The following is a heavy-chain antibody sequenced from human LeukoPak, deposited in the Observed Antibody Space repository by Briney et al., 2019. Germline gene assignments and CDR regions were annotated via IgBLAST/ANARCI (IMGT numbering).Heavy chain of an antibody. D-gene: IGHD3-10*01. CDR2: INPNSGGT. Sequence: ASVKVSCKASGYTFTGYYMHWVRQAPGQGLEWMGWINPNSGGTNYAQKFQGRVTMTRDTSISTAYMELSRLRSDDTAVYYCAREGITMVRSPFDPWGQGTLVTVTS. V-gene: IGHV1-2*02. J-gene: IGHJ5*02. CDR1: GYTFTGYY. CDR3: AREGITMVRSPFDP.